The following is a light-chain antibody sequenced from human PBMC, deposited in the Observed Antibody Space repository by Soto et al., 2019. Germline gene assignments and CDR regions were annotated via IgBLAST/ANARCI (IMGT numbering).Light chain of an antibody. CDR1: SSDVVGYNY. CDR2: DVS. CDR3: CSYAGSYTHYV. Sequence: QSVLTQPRSVSGSPGQSITISCTGTSSDVVGYNYVSWYRQHPGKAPKLMIYDVSKRPSGVPDRFSGSKSGNTASLTISGLQAEDEADYYCCSYAGSYTHYVFGTGTKLTVL. J-gene: IGLJ1*01. V-gene: IGLV2-11*01.